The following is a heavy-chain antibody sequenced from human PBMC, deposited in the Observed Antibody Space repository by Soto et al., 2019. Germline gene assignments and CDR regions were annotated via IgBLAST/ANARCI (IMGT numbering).Heavy chain of an antibody. V-gene: IGHV4-59*01. CDR1: DGSIRSFY. CDR2: ILYSGST. J-gene: IGHJ6*03. Sequence: PSGTLSLTCTVSDGSIRSFYWSWIRQPPGNGLEWIGYILYSGSTNYNPSLKNRVTISVDTSKNQFSLKLSSVTAADTAVYYCARDVGFYGSGSYGYMDVWGKGTTVTVSS. CDR3: ARDVGFYGSGSYGYMDV. D-gene: IGHD3-10*01.